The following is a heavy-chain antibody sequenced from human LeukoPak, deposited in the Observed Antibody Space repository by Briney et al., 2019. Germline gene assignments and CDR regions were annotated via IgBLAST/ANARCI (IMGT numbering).Heavy chain of an antibody. CDR3: ARAKDNYRGNDAFDI. J-gene: IGHJ3*02. CDR2: TYASGST. V-gene: IGHV4-4*07. D-gene: IGHD3-16*02. Sequence: SETLSLTCTVSGGSISSYYWSWVRQAAGKGLEWIGRTYASGSTNYNASLMRQSTMLVDTFKSQFSLTLNSVTAADTAVYYCARAKDNYRGNDAFDIWGQGTMVTVSS. CDR1: GGSISSYY.